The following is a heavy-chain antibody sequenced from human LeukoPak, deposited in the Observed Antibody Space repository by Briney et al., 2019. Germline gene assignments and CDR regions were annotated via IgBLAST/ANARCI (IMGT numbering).Heavy chain of an antibody. CDR3: ARKYYYDSSGYYYPYFDY. V-gene: IGHV3-20*04. CDR1: GFTIDDYG. D-gene: IGHD3-22*01. CDR2: INWSGGST. Sequence: GGSLRLSCAASGFTIDDYGMSWVRQAPGRGLEWVSGINWSGGSTGYADSVKGRFTISRDNAKNSLYLQMNSLRAEDTALYYCARKYYYDSSGYYYPYFDYWGQGTLVTVSS. J-gene: IGHJ4*02.